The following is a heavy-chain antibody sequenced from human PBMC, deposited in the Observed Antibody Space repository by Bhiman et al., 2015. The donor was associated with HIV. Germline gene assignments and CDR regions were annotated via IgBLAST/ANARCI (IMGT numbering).Heavy chain of an antibody. CDR1: GFSVSRNH. Sequence: EVQLVESGGGLVQPGGSLRLSCAASGFSVSRNHMSWVRQAPGKGLEWVSLIYDGSRTYYADSVKGRFTISRDNSKNTVYLQMNSLSAGDTAVYYCTRDPFYDYDGNSDVWGQGTTVTVSS. J-gene: IGHJ6*02. CDR3: TRDPFYDYDGNSDV. D-gene: IGHD4-23*01. CDR2: IYDGSRT. V-gene: IGHV3-66*01.